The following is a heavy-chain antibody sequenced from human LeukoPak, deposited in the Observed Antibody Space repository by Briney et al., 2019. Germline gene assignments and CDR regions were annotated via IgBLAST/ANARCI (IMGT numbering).Heavy chain of an antibody. CDR1: GDSVSSNSAA. V-gene: IGHV6-1*01. D-gene: IGHD1-26*01. Sequence: SQTLSLTCAISGDSVSSNSAAWNWIRQSPSRGLEWLGRTYYRSKWYNDYAVSVKSRITINPDTSKNQFSLQLNSVTPEDTAVYYCARDPVGAKEGVMNAFDIWGQGTTVTVS. J-gene: IGHJ3*02. CDR3: ARDPVGAKEGVMNAFDI. CDR2: TYYRSKWYN.